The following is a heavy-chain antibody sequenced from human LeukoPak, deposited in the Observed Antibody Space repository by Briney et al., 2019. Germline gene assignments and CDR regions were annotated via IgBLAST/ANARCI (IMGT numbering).Heavy chain of an antibody. CDR2: INPNSGGT. CDR3: AREVAKWYSSTRGGFDP. Sequence: ASVKVSRKASGYSFTGYFMHWVQPAPGQGREWVGWINPNSGGTNYAQKFQGRVTMTREASISTTYMVLSRLRSDDTAVYYCAREVAKWYSSTRGGFDPWGQGTLVTVSS. J-gene: IGHJ5*02. V-gene: IGHV1-2*02. D-gene: IGHD6-13*01. CDR1: GYSFTGYF.